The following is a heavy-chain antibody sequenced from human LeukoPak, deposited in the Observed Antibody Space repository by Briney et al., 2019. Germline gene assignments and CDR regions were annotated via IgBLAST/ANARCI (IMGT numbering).Heavy chain of an antibody. J-gene: IGHJ4*02. CDR1: GYTLTELS. V-gene: IGHV1-24*01. D-gene: IGHD3-22*01. Sequence: ASVKVSCKVSGYTLTELSMHRVRQAPGKGLEWMGGFDPEDGETIYAQKFQGRVTMTEDTSTDTAYMELSSLRSEDTAVYYCATALADYYDSSGYYYFDYWGQGTLVTVSS. CDR2: FDPEDGET. CDR3: ATALADYYDSSGYYYFDY.